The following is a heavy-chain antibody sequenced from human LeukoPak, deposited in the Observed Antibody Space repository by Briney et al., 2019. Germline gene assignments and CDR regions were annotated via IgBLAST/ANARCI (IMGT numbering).Heavy chain of an antibody. V-gene: IGHV4-30-4*01. Sequence: PAETLSLTCTVSGFSISSGDYYWSWIRQPPGKGLEWIRYIYYSGRTYYNPSLNSRVTISVDTSKNQFSLKLSSVTAADTAVYYCARYYYESSGCPHYYYGMYVWGQGTTVTVSS. D-gene: IGHD3-22*01. J-gene: IGHJ6*02. CDR2: IYYSGRT. CDR1: GFSISSGDYY. CDR3: ARYYYESSGCPHYYYGMYV.